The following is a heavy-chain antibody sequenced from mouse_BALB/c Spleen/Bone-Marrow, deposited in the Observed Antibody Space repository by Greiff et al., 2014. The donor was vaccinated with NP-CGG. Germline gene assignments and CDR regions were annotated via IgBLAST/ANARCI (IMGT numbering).Heavy chain of an antibody. CDR1: GFSLTSYG. CDR2: IWGDGNT. V-gene: IGHV2-6*02. J-gene: IGHJ4*01. D-gene: IGHD2-10*02. Sequence: QVQLQQSGPGLVAPSQSLSITCTVSGFSLTSYGVHWVRQPPGKGLEWLVVIWGDGNTTYNSALKSRLSISKDNSKSQVFLKMNSLQTDDTAMYYCARNPYGNYAMDYWGQGTSVTVSS. CDR3: ARNPYGNYAMDY.